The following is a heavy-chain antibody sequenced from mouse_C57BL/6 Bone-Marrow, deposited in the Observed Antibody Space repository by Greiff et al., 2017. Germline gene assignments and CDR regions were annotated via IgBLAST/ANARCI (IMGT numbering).Heavy chain of an antibody. CDR1: GYTFTSYG. V-gene: IGHV1-81*01. Sequence: QVQLQQSGAELARPGASVKLSCKASGYTFTSYGISWVKQRTGQGLEWIGEIYPRSGNTYYTEKFKGKATLTADKSSSTAYMELRSLTSEDSAVYFCARLWFRNYFDYWGQGTTLTVSA. CDR2: IYPRSGNT. J-gene: IGHJ2*01. CDR3: ARLWFRNYFDY. D-gene: IGHD2-2*01.